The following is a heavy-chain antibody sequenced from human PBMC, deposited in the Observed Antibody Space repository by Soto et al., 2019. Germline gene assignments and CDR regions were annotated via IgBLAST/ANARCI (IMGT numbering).Heavy chain of an antibody. D-gene: IGHD3-10*01. J-gene: IGHJ5*02. Sequence: QVRLQQWGAGLVRPSETLSLTCAVYGGSFNNYCWSWIRQPPGKGLEWIGEVCPGGRTNYSPTLKREVSIAVEGSKNQFSPRLTSVTVADTAVYYCARGDYGQYDAYNWFDPWGQGNLVIVAS. CDR3: ARGDYGQYDAYNWFDP. CDR1: GGSFNNYC. V-gene: IGHV4-34*02. CDR2: VCPGGRT.